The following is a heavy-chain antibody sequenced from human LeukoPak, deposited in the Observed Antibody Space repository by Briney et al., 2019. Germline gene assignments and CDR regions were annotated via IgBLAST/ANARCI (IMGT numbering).Heavy chain of an antibody. Sequence: GGSLRLSCAASGFTFSSYAMHWVRQAPGKGLEWVAVISYDGSNKYYADPVKGRFTISRDNSKNTLYLQMNSLRAEDTAVYYCAGDPTVTNYWGQGTLVTVSS. V-gene: IGHV3-30-3*01. J-gene: IGHJ4*02. D-gene: IGHD4-11*01. CDR2: ISYDGSNK. CDR1: GFTFSSYA. CDR3: AGDPTVTNY.